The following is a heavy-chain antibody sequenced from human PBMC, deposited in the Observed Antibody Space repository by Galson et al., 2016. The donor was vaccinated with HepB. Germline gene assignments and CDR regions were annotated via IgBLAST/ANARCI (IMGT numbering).Heavy chain of an antibody. CDR1: GFFFSNYG. V-gene: IGHV3-30*18. J-gene: IGHJ6*02. D-gene: IGHD3-10*01. CDR3: AKDVYTSGSEYGMDV. CDR2: VSYDGYSK. Sequence: WSLRLSCAASGFFFSNYGMHWVRQAPGKGLAWVAVVSYDGYSKHYADSVKGRFTISRDNSKTTMYLQMNSLRVEDTAVYYCAKDVYTSGSEYGMDVWGQGTTVTVSS.